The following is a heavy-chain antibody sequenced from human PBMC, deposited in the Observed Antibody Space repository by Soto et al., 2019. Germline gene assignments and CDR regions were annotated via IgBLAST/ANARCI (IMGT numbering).Heavy chain of an antibody. CDR2: INAGNGNT. D-gene: IGHD2-2*01. Sequence: QVQLVQSGAEEKKPGASVKVSCKASGYTFTSYAMHWVRQAPGQRLEWMGWINAGNGNTKYSQKFQGRVTITRDKSASTAYMELSSLGSEDTAGYFCASGLGGGASRGDYGGQGTLVTVSS. V-gene: IGHV1-3*05. CDR3: ASGLGGGASRGDY. CDR1: GYTFTSYA. J-gene: IGHJ4*02.